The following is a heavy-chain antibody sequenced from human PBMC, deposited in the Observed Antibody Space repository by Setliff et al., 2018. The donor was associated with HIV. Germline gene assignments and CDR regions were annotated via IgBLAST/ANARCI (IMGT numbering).Heavy chain of an antibody. CDR2: MNPNSGNT. V-gene: IGHV1-8*02. D-gene: IGHD3-22*01. CDR1: GYAFTSYD. Sequence: ASVKVSCKTSGYAFTSYDINWVRQATGQGLEWMGWMNPNSGNTGYTQKFQGRVTMTRNTSISTAYMELSSLRSEDTAVYYCARGGGSSYLYHSRGSEYFQYWGQGALVTVSS. CDR3: ARGGGSSYLYHSRGSEYFQY. J-gene: IGHJ1*01.